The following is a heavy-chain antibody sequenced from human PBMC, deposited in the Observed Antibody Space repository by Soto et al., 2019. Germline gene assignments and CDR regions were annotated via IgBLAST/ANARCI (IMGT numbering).Heavy chain of an antibody. CDR2: IINDGSDE. J-gene: IGHJ3*02. V-gene: IGHV3-33*05. CDR1: GFTFSNYG. CDR3: ARDDDRPDKGLDM. Sequence: QVQLVESGGGVVQPGRSLRLSCAASGFTFSNYGMHWVRQAPGKGLEWLAVIINDGSDEKYGDSVKGRVTISRDNSKNTLYLQINSLRVEVPAVYYCARDDDRPDKGLDMWGQGTVVTVSS. D-gene: IGHD3-22*01.